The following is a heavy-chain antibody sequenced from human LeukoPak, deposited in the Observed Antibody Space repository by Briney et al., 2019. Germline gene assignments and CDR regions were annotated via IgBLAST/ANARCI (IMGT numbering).Heavy chain of an antibody. J-gene: IGHJ4*02. CDR2: ISAYNGNT. CDR1: GYTFTSYG. Sequence: ASVKVSCKASGYTFTSYGISWVRQAPGQGLEWMGWISAYNGNTNYAQKFQGRVTMTRNTSISTAYMELSSLRSEDTAVYYCARGLGSGSFVGECWGQGTLVTVSS. D-gene: IGHD3-10*01. CDR3: ARGLGSGSFVGEC. V-gene: IGHV1-18*01.